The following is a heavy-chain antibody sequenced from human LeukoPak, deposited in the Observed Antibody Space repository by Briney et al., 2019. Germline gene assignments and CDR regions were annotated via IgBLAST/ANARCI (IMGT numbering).Heavy chain of an antibody. Sequence: SETLTLTCTVTSDSISSSSYDWGWIRQPPGKGLEWIGNIYYSGSTYYNPSLKSRVTISVDTSQSQFSLRLSSVTAADTAVYYCARYDSGGFYRNFDYWGQGTLVTVSS. J-gene: IGHJ4*02. CDR2: IYYSGST. D-gene: IGHD3-22*01. V-gene: IGHV4-39*01. CDR1: SDSISSSSYD. CDR3: ARYDSGGFYRNFDY.